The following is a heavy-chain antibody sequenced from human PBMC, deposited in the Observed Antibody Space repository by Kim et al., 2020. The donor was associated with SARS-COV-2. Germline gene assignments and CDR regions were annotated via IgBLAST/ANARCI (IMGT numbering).Heavy chain of an antibody. D-gene: IGHD3-3*01. J-gene: IGHJ4*02. Sequence: SETLSLTCTVSGGSISSYYWSWIRQPPGKGLEWIGYIYYSGSTNYNPSLKSRVTISVDTSKNQFSLKLSSVTAADTAVYYCVRLEWYPYFDYWGQGTLVT. CDR1: GGSISSYY. CDR3: VRLEWYPYFDY. CDR2: IYYSGST. V-gene: IGHV4-59*13.